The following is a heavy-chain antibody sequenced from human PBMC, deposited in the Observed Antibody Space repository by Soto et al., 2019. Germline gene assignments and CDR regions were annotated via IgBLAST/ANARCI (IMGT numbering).Heavy chain of an antibody. J-gene: IGHJ4*02. D-gene: IGHD5-12*01. CDR1: GGSISSGGYS. V-gene: IGHV4-30-2*01. Sequence: LALTCAVSGGSISSGGYSWSWIRQPPGKGLEWIGYIYHSGSTYYNPSLKSRVTISVDRSKNQFSLKLSSVTAADTAVYYCARGSDSGLDYWGQGTLVTVSS. CDR3: ARGSDSGLDY. CDR2: IYHSGST.